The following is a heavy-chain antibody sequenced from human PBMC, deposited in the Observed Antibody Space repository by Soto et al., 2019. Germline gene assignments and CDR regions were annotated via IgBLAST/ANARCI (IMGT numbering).Heavy chain of an antibody. Sequence: QVQLVQSGAEVKKPGSSVKVSCKASGGTFSSYAISWVRQAPGQGLEWMGGIIPIFGTANYAQKFQGRVTITEDEATSTAYMELSRLRCEDTAVYYCAREGDIVGATPVYFDYWGQGTLVTVS. CDR2: IIPIFGTA. V-gene: IGHV1-69*01. J-gene: IGHJ4*02. CDR1: GGTFSSYA. D-gene: IGHD1-26*01. CDR3: AREGDIVGATPVYFDY.